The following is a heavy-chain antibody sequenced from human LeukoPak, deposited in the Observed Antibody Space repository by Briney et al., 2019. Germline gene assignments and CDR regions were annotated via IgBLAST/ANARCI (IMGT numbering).Heavy chain of an antibody. CDR2: ISGSGAKT. CDR1: GFTFSTYA. D-gene: IGHD3-10*02. Sequence: GGSLRLSCAASGFTFSTYAMNWVRQAPGKGLEWVSAISGSGAKTYYADSVKGRFTISRDNAKNSLYLQMNSLRAEDTAVYYCAELGITMIGGVWGKGTTVTISS. CDR3: AELGITMIGGV. V-gene: IGHV3-23*01. J-gene: IGHJ6*04.